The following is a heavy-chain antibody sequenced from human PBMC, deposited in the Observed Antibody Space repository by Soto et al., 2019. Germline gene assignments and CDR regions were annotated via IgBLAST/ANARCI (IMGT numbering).Heavy chain of an antibody. CDR3: AKGPLDYDILTGLDY. V-gene: IGHV3-23*01. CDR1: GFTFSSYA. CDR2: ISGSGGST. D-gene: IGHD3-9*01. Sequence: GGSLRLSCAASGFTFSSYAMRWVRQAPGKGLEWVSAISGSGGSTYYADSVKGRFTISRDNSKNTLYLQMNSLRAEDTAVYYCAKGPLDYDILTGLDYWGQGTLVTVSS. J-gene: IGHJ4*02.